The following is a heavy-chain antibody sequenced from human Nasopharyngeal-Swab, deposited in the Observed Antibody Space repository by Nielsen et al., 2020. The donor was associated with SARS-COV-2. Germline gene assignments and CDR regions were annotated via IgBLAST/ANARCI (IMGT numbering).Heavy chain of an antibody. V-gene: IGHV3-13*01. CDR1: GLTFSSYD. D-gene: IGHD1-1*01. Sequence: GESLKISCAASGLTFSSYDMHWVRQPPGKGLEWVSTIDAAGDTYYPGSVKGRSTISREKAKNSLYLQMNSLRVGDTAVYYCAGGQPGTTGTTYGMDVWGQGTTVTVSS. CDR2: IDAAGDT. J-gene: IGHJ6*02. CDR3: AGGQPGTTGTTYGMDV.